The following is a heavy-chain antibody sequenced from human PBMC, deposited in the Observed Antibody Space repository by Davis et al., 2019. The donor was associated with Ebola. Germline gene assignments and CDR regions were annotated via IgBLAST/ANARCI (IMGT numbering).Heavy chain of an antibody. V-gene: IGHV3-23*01. J-gene: IGHJ6*02. Sequence: GESLKISCAASGFSFSTYVITGVRQAPGRGPEWVSGITGSGDMTTYTDSVKGRFTISRDNFNKMLYLEMNSLRVEDTATYYCAKHGPENYGMDVWGQGTTVTVSS. CDR3: AKHGPENYGMDV. CDR1: GFSFSTYV. D-gene: IGHD3-10*01. CDR2: ITGSGDMT.